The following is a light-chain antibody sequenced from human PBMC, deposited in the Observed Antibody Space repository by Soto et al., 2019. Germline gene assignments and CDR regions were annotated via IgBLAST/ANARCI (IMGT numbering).Light chain of an antibody. J-gene: IGKJ1*01. CDR3: QQYNSYSWT. CDR1: PSITSW. CDR2: KAS. Sequence: DIQMPQSPSTLSASVGDIVTITCRASPSITSWLAWYQQKPGKAPKILIYKASSLESGVPSRFSGSRSGTEFTLTISSLQPDDLATYYCQQYNSYSWTGGQATKVEI. V-gene: IGKV1-5*03.